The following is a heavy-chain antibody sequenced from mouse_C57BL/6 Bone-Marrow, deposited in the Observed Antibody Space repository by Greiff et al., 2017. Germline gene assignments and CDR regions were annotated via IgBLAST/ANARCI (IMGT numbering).Heavy chain of an antibody. D-gene: IGHD2-3*01. Sequence: QVQLKQSGAELVRPGTSVKMSCKASGYTFTNYWMGWAKQRPGHGLEWIGDIYPGDGYTNYNEKFKGKATLTADKSSSTAYMQFSSLTSEDAAIXYCARRDGYYLDYWGKGTTLTVSS. CDR1: GYTFTNYW. J-gene: IGHJ2*01. CDR3: ARRDGYYLDY. CDR2: IYPGDGYT. V-gene: IGHV1-63*01.